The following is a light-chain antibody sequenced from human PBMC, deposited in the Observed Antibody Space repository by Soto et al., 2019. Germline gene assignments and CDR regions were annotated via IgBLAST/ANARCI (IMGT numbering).Light chain of an antibody. CDR2: GDS. CDR1: SSNIGAGYD. J-gene: IGLJ1*01. CDR3: QSYDSSLSGYV. Sequence: QPVLTHPPSVSGAQLHRGPISCTGSSSNIGAGYDVHWYQQLPGTAPKLLIYGDSNRPSGVPDRFSGSKSGTSASLAITGLQAEDEADYYCQSYDSSLSGYVFGTGTKVTVL. V-gene: IGLV1-40*01.